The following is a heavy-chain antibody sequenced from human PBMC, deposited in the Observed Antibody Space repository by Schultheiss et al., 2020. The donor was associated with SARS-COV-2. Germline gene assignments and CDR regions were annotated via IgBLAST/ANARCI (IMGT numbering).Heavy chain of an antibody. J-gene: IGHJ4*02. CDR2: IYHSGST. V-gene: IGHV4-34*01. CDR3: ARGRNWGYYFDC. D-gene: IGHD7-27*01. Sequence: SETLSLTCAVYGGSFSGYYWNWIRQPPGKGLEWIGEIYHSGSTYYNPSLKSRVTMSVDTSKNQLSLRLSSVTAADTAVYYCARGRNWGYYFDCWGQGTLVTVSS. CDR1: GGSFSGYY.